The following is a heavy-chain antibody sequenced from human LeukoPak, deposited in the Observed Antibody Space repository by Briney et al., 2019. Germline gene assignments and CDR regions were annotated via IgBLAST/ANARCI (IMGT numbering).Heavy chain of an antibody. Sequence: GGSLRLSCAASGFTFSDYYMSWIRQAPGKGLEWVSYISSSGSTIYYADSVKGRFTISRDNAKNSLYLQMNSLRAEDAAVYYCARCIAARRSPLFLNIWGQGTMVTVSS. J-gene: IGHJ3*02. CDR3: ARCIAARRSPLFLNI. CDR1: GFTFSDYY. D-gene: IGHD6-6*01. CDR2: ISSSGSTI. V-gene: IGHV3-11*04.